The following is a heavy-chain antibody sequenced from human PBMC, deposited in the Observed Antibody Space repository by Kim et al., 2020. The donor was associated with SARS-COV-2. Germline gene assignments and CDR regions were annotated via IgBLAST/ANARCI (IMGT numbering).Heavy chain of an antibody. D-gene: IGHD3-9*01. J-gene: IGHJ4*02. CDR3: ARSKPPPLRYFDWPSALFDY. Sequence: RVTISVDTSKNQFSLKLSSVTAADTAVYYCARSKPPPLRYFDWPSALFDYWGQGTLVTVSS. V-gene: IGHV4-39*07.